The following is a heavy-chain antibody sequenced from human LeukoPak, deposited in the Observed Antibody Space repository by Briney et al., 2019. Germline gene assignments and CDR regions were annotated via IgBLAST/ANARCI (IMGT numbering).Heavy chain of an antibody. CDR1: GFTFSNYW. D-gene: IGHD3-10*01. CDR3: GRSPDGVDN. CDR2: IQEDGSGK. Sequence: GGSQRLSCAASGFTFSNYWISWVRQAAGKGLEWVANIQEDGSGKYYVDSVRGRFTISRDNAKNSLYLQMNSLRVEDTAVYYCGRSPDGVDNWGQGTLVTVSS. V-gene: IGHV3-7*01. J-gene: IGHJ4*02.